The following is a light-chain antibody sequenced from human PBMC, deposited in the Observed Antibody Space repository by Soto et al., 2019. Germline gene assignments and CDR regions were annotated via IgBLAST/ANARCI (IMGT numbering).Light chain of an antibody. V-gene: IGKV3-20*01. CDR3: QQYRRSPRT. J-gene: IGKJ1*01. CDR1: ESISSTF. CDR2: AAS. Sequence: EIVLTQSPGTLSLSPGERATLSCRASESISSTFLAWYQQSPGQAPRLLIFAASSRATGLPGWFGGSGAGTYFTLTISRLEPEDFALYYCQQYRRSPRTFGQGTTVEIK.